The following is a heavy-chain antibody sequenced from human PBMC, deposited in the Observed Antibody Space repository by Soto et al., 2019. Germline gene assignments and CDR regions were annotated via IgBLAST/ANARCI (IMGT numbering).Heavy chain of an antibody. J-gene: IGHJ4*02. CDR3: AALDTAMVKTAGY. CDR2: INAGNGNT. Sequence: ASVKVACKASGYSFTSYAIHCVRHTPGQRLEWMGWINAGNGNTKIPQKFQGRVTITRDTSASTAYMEVSSLRSEDTAVYYCAALDTAMVKTAGYWGQGTLVTVSS. D-gene: IGHD5-18*01. CDR1: GYSFTSYA. V-gene: IGHV1-3*01.